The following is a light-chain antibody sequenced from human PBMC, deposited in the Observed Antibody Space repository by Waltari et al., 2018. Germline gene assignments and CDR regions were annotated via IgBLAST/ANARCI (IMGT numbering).Light chain of an antibody. Sequence: SFVMTQPPSLSVAPGQTATVTCGGNNIGCWAVNWYQQKAGQAPVLVIYDDTDRPSGITEGFSGSNSGNTASLTITAVEVGDEADYYCQVWAGTFGGGTKVTVL. CDR3: QVWAGT. V-gene: IGLV3-21*02. CDR2: DDT. CDR1: NIGCWA. J-gene: IGLJ2*01.